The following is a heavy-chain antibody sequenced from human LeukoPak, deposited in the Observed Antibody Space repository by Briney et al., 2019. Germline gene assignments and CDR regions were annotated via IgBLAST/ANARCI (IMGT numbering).Heavy chain of an antibody. V-gene: IGHV3-66*02. CDR3: ARDLGYSSYDGGPGY. Sequence: PGGSLRLSCAASGFTVSSNYMNWVRQAPGKGLEWVSVIYSGGSTDYADSVKGRFTISRDNSQNTLYLQMNSLRAEDTAVYYCARDLGYSSYDGGPGYWGQGTLVTVSS. CDR2: IYSGGST. CDR1: GFTVSSNY. D-gene: IGHD5-12*01. J-gene: IGHJ4*02.